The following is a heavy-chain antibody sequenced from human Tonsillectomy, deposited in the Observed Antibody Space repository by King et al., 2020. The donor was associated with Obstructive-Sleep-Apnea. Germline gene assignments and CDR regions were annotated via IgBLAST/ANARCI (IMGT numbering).Heavy chain of an antibody. V-gene: IGHV3-11*01. Sequence: VQLVESGGGLVKPGGSLRLSCAASGFTSSDYYMSWIRQAPGKGLEWGSYISGSGSTIYYADSVKGRFTISRDNAKNSLYRKMNSLRAEDTAVYYCARGAAINDAFDIWGQGTMVTVSS. CDR1: GFTSSDYY. J-gene: IGHJ3*02. CDR2: ISGSGSTI. CDR3: ARGAAINDAFDI.